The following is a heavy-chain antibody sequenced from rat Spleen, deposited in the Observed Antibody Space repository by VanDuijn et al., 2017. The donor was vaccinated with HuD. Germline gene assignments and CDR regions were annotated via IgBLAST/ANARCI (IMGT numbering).Heavy chain of an antibody. J-gene: IGHJ3*01. CDR1: GFSLISNS. D-gene: IGHD1-6*01. V-gene: IGHV2S30*01. Sequence: QVQLKESRPGLVQPSQTLSLICTVSGFSLISNSVHWVRQPPGKGLEWMGRMTYNGDTSYNSALISRLSISRDTSKSQVFLKMDSLQTEDTAMYFCARWKYTTDWFAYWGHGTLVTVSS. CDR2: MTYNGDT. CDR3: ARWKYTTDWFAY.